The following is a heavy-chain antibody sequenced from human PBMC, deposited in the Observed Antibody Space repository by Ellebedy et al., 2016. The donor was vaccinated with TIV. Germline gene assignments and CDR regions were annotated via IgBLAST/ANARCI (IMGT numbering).Heavy chain of an antibody. D-gene: IGHD5-18*01. CDR3: ARGTAMATPYYYYYGMDV. Sequence: SVKVSCXASGGTFSSYAIGWVRQAPGQGLEWMGGIIPIFGTANYAQKFQGRVTITADKSTSTAYMELSSLRSEDTAVYYCARGTAMATPYYYYYGMDVWGQGTTVTVSS. CDR1: GGTFSSYA. V-gene: IGHV1-69*06. CDR2: IIPIFGTA. J-gene: IGHJ6*02.